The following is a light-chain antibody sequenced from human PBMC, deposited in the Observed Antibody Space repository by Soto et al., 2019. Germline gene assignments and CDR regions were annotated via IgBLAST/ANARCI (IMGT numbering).Light chain of an antibody. CDR1: SSNIGRNT. Sequence: QSVLTRPPSASGTPGQRVTISCSGSSSNIGRNTVDWYQHLPGTAPKLLIYSNDQRPSGVPDRFSGSKSGTSASLAISGLQSEDEADYYCAAWDDSLNGLVFGTGTKLTVL. V-gene: IGLV1-44*01. J-gene: IGLJ1*01. CDR3: AAWDDSLNGLV. CDR2: SND.